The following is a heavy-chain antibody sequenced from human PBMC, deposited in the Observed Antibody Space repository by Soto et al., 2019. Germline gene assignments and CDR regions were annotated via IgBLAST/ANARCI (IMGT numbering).Heavy chain of an antibody. CDR3: ARRRGIAAAYYYYYYMDV. J-gene: IGHJ6*03. Sequence: PSETLSLTCTVSGGSISSSSYYWGWIRQPPGKGLEWIGSIYYSGSTYYNPSLKSRVTISVDTSKNQFSLKLSSVTAADTAVYYCARRRGIAAAYYYYYYMDVWGKGTTVT. CDR2: IYYSGST. V-gene: IGHV4-39*01. D-gene: IGHD6-13*01. CDR1: GGSISSSSYY.